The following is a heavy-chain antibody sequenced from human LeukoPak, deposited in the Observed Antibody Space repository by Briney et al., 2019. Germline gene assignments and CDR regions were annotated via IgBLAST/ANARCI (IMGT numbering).Heavy chain of an antibody. Sequence: GGSLRLSCVASGFSFGTFGMHWVRQPPGKGLEWVTFIGYGGDNKYYADSVKGRFTISKDNSKSTVSLQMTSLTPEDTAIYYCARGGSACDYWGQGTLVTVSS. CDR2: IGYGGDNK. J-gene: IGHJ4*02. CDR1: GFSFGTFG. V-gene: IGHV3-30*02. CDR3: ARGGSACDY. D-gene: IGHD3-10*01.